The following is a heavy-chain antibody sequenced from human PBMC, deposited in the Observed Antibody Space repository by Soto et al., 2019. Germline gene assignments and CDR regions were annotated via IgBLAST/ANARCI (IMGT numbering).Heavy chain of an antibody. D-gene: IGHD2-15*01. CDR2: ISAYNGNT. J-gene: IGHJ4*02. CDR1: GYTFTSYG. Sequence: ASVKVSCKASGYTFTSYGISWVRQAPGQGLEWMGWISAYNGNTNYAQKLQGRVTMTTDTSTSTAYMELRSLRSDDTAVYYCARDSGYCSGGSCFDFDYWGQGTLVTVSS. CDR3: ARDSGYCSGGSCFDFDY. V-gene: IGHV1-18*01.